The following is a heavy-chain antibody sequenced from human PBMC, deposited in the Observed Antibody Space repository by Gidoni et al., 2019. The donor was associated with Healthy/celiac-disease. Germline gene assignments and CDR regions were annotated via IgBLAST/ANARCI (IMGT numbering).Heavy chain of an antibody. CDR3: ARDFPVVVPAAIVDY. CDR1: GFTFRSYS. J-gene: IGHJ4*02. CDR2: ISSSSSTI. V-gene: IGHV3-48*02. D-gene: IGHD2-2*01. Sequence: VQLVESGGGLVQPGGSLRLSCAASGFTFRSYSMNWVRQAPGKGLEWVSYISSSSSTIYYADSVKGRFTISRDNAKNSLYLQMNSLRDEDTAVYYCARDFPVVVPAAIVDYWGQGTLVTVSS.